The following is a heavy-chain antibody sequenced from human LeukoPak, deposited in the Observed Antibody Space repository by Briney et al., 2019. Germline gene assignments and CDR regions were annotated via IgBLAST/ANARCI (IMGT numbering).Heavy chain of an antibody. CDR3: AEGSTVTSYYYMDV. J-gene: IGHJ6*03. CDR1: GGSISSSSYY. Sequence: SETLSLTCTVSGGSISSSSYYWGWIRQPPGKGLEWIGSIYYSGSTYYSPSLKSRVTISVDPSKNQFSLKLSSVTAADTAVYYCAEGSTVTSYYYMDVWGKGTTVTVSS. V-gene: IGHV4-39*07. D-gene: IGHD4-17*01. CDR2: IYYSGST.